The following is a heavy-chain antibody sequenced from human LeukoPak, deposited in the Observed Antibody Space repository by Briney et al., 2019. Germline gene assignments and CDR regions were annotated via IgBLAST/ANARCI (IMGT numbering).Heavy chain of an antibody. D-gene: IGHD6-19*01. J-gene: IGHJ2*01. Sequence: PSETLSLTCTVSGGSISSSSYYWGWIRQPPGKGLEWIGSIYYSGSTYYNPSLKSRVTISVDTSKNQFSLKLSSVTAADKAVYYCARQDLLEQWLVLSPRYFDLWGRGTLVTVSS. V-gene: IGHV4-39*01. CDR2: IYYSGST. CDR3: ARQDLLEQWLVLSPRYFDL. CDR1: GGSISSSSYY.